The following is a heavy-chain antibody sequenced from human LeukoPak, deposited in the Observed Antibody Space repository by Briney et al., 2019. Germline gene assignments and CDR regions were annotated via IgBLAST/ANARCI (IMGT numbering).Heavy chain of an antibody. CDR2: VSWNSGSI. V-gene: IGHV3-9*01. D-gene: IGHD3-22*01. Sequence: SLRLSCAASGFTLDDYALHWVRQAPGKGLEWVSGVSWNSGSIGYADSVKGRFTISRDNAKNSLYLQMNSLRAEDTALYYCAKDGLLPYYYDSSGYYFRYVDYWGQGTLVTVSS. J-gene: IGHJ4*02. CDR3: AKDGLLPYYYDSSGYYFRYVDY. CDR1: GFTLDDYA.